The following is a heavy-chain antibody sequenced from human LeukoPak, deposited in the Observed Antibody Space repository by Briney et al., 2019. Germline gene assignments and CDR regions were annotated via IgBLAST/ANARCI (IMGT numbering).Heavy chain of an antibody. CDR2: INPNSGGT. Sequence: ASVKVPCKASGYTFTGYYMRWVRQAPGQGLEWMGRINPNSGGTNYAQKFQGRVTMTRDTSISTAYMELSRLRSDDTAVYYCARQLITYNWFDPWGQGTLVTVSS. CDR3: ARQLITYNWFDP. V-gene: IGHV1-2*06. CDR1: GYTFTGYY. D-gene: IGHD3-10*01. J-gene: IGHJ5*02.